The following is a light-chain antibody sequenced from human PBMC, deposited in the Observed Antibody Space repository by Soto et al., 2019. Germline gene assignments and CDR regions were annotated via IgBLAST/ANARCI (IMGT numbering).Light chain of an antibody. CDR1: QSVSSD. J-gene: IGKJ4*01. CDR3: QQSTNWPLT. CDR2: DAS. V-gene: IGKV3-15*01. Sequence: IVLTQSPATLSVSPGERATLSCRASQSVSSDVAWFQQRPGQAPRLLIYDASTRATGIPARFSGRGSGTESTLTISSLQTEDFAIDYCQQSTNWPLTFGGGTKVEVK.